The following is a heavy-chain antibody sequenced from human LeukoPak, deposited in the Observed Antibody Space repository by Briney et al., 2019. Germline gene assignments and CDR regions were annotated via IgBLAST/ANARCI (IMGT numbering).Heavy chain of an antibody. Sequence: SKTLSLTCTVSGGSISSDYWNWIRQSPGKGLEWIGYVYNSGNTIYNPSLRSRVTISIDTSKNQFSLNLSSVTAADTAVYYCATFSGLGYYYYGMEVWGQGTTVTVSS. CDR2: VYNSGNT. CDR1: GGSISSDY. V-gene: IGHV4-59*01. CDR3: ATFSGLGYYYYGMEV. D-gene: IGHD6-19*01. J-gene: IGHJ6*02.